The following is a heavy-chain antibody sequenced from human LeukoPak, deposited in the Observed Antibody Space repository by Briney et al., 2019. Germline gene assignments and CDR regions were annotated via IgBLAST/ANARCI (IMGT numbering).Heavy chain of an antibody. V-gene: IGHV4-59*11. Sequence: PSETLSLTRTVSGGSISSHYWSWIRQPPGKGLEWIGYIYYSGSTNYNPSLKSRVTISVDRSKNQFSLKLSSVTAADMAVYYCARADIVVVTAIYWYFDLWGRGTLVTVSS. J-gene: IGHJ2*01. CDR2: IYYSGST. D-gene: IGHD2-21*02. CDR3: ARADIVVVTAIYWYFDL. CDR1: GGSISSHY.